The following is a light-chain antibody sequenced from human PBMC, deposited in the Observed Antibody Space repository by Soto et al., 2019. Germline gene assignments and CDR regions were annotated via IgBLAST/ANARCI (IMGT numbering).Light chain of an antibody. CDR2: VPL. CDR1: QSVTSN. CDR3: QEYKDWQRT. J-gene: IGKJ1*01. Sequence: EIVMTQSPATLSVSPGGRATLSCRASQSVTSNLACYHPRPRTARTLLSYVPLTTCINIPARSTGTSSGTEFTLTSSSVPSEDCQVDYCQEYKDWQRTFGQGTKVEIK. V-gene: IGKV3-15*01.